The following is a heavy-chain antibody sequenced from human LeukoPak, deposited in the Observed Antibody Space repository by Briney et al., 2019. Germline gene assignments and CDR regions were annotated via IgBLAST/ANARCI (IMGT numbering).Heavy chain of an antibody. CDR2: ISGSGGST. D-gene: IGHD2-15*01. Sequence: GGSLRLSCAASGFTFSSYAMSWVRQAPGKGLEWVSDISGSGGSTYYADSVKGRFTISRDNSKNTLYLQMNSLRAEDTAVYYCAKDPYCSGGSCYGAEYFQHWGQGTLVTVSS. V-gene: IGHV3-23*01. CDR3: AKDPYCSGGSCYGAEYFQH. J-gene: IGHJ1*01. CDR1: GFTFSSYA.